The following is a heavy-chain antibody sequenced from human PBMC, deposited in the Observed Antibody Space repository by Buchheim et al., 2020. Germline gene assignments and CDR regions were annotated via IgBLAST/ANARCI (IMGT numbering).Heavy chain of an antibody. CDR3: ARPRGYCSGGSCPLIRYGMDV. V-gene: IGHV3-48*03. J-gene: IGHJ6*02. D-gene: IGHD2-15*01. CDR2: ISSSGSTI. CDR1: GFTFSSYE. Sequence: EVQLVESGGGLVQPGGSLRLSCAASGFTFSSYEMNWVRQAPGKGLEWVSYISSSGSTIYYADSVKGRFTISRDNAKNSLYLQRNSLRAEDTAVYYCARPRGYCSGGSCPLIRYGMDVWGQGTT.